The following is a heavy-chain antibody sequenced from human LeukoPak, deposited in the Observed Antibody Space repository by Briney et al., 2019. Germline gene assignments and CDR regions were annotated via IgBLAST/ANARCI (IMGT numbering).Heavy chain of an antibody. Sequence: GGSLRLSCAASGLTFSSHAMSWVRQAPGKGLVWASGISGSGGYTYYADSVKGRFTISRDNSKNTLYLQMNSLRAEDPAIYFCATSRNIVVVPAAIFDYWGQGTLVTVSS. CDR3: ATSRNIVVVPAAIFDY. CDR2: ISGSGGYT. CDR1: GLTFSSHA. D-gene: IGHD2-2*01. V-gene: IGHV3-23*01. J-gene: IGHJ4*02.